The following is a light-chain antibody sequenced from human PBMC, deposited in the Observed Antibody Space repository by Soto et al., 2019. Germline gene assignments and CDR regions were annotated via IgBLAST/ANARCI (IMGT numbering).Light chain of an antibody. CDR3: SSYTTSSTVL. V-gene: IGLV2-14*03. CDR1: SSDVGDYHY. Sequence: QSVLTQPASVSVSPGQSITIPCTGTSSDVGDYHYVSWYQQHPGKAPKLMIYDVSYRPSGVSNRFAGSKSGDTASLTISGLQAEDEADYYCSSYTTSSTVLFGGGTKVTVL. CDR2: DVS. J-gene: IGLJ2*01.